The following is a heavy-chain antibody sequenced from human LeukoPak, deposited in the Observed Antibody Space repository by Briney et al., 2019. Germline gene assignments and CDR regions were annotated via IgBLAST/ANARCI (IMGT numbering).Heavy chain of an antibody. D-gene: IGHD3-3*01. CDR1: GYSISSGYY. CDR3: ARDRSPLYYDLWSGYKTYYFDY. Sequence: SETLSLTCTVSGYSISSGYYWGWIRQPPGKGLEWIGSIYHSGSTYYNPSLKSRVTISVDTSKNQFSLKLSSVTAADTAVYYCARDRSPLYYDLWSGYKTYYFDYWGQGTLVTVSS. CDR2: IYHSGST. J-gene: IGHJ4*02. V-gene: IGHV4-38-2*02.